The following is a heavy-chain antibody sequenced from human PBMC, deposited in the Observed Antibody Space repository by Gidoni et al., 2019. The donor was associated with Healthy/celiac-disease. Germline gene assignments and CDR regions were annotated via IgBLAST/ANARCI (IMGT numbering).Heavy chain of an antibody. V-gene: IGHV4-39*01. CDR2: IYYSGST. CDR1: VGSLTRISYY. D-gene: IGHD6-19*01. J-gene: IGHJ4*02. Sequence: QLQLQDSVPGLVKPSEPLPLTCTVPVGSLTRISYYWGWIRQPPGKGLEWIGSIYYSGSTYHNPSLKSRVTISVDTSKNQFSLKLSSVTAADTAVYYCARRIRSGWYGGNDYWGQGTLVTVSS. CDR3: ARRIRSGWYGGNDY.